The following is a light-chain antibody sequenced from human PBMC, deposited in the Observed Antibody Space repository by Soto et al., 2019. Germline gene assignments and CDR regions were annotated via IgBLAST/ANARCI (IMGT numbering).Light chain of an antibody. J-gene: IGKJ5*01. CDR1: QSLRSN. Sequence: EIVLTQSPGTLSVSPGERATLSCTASQSLRSNFLAWYQQKPGQAPRLLIYDASSRAAGIPDRFSGSGSGTEFTLTISSLQSEDFAVYYCQQYNNWPITFGQGTRLEIK. V-gene: IGKV3D-15*01. CDR2: DAS. CDR3: QQYNNWPIT.